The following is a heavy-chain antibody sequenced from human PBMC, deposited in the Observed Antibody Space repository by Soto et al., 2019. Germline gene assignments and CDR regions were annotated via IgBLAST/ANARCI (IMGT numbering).Heavy chain of an antibody. D-gene: IGHD5-18*01. Sequence: GGSRRRSWEASGFTFSYYYMSWIRQAPGKGLVWVSSISISGTTIYYADPLKGRFTIARDDAKSSLYLQMNSLRAEDTAVYYGATDRYRYGYFADYWGQGTVVTVAS. CDR1: GFTFSYYY. V-gene: IGHV3-11*01. J-gene: IGHJ4*02. CDR3: ATDRYRYGYFADY. CDR2: ISISGTTI.